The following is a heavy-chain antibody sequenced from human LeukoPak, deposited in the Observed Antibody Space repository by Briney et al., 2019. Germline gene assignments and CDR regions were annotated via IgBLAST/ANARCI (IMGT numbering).Heavy chain of an antibody. CDR3: AHTPEKQWLRGYVDY. Sequence: SGPTLLNPTQTLTLTCTFSGFSLSTSEVGVGWIRQPPGKALEWLAFIYWNDDKRYSPSLRSRLIVTKDTSKNQVVLTMTNMDPEDTATYYCAHTPEKQWLRGYVDYWRRASQVTVSS. CDR1: GFSLSTSEVG. V-gene: IGHV2-5*01. D-gene: IGHD6-19*01. CDR2: IYWNDDK. J-gene: IGHJ4*02.